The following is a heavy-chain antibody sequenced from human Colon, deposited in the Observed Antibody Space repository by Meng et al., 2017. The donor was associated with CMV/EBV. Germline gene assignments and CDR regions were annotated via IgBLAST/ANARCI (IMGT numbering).Heavy chain of an antibody. V-gene: IGHV4-61*01. J-gene: IGHJ4*02. CDR1: GASVSSGSYY. CDR3: ARDSPLLADFDY. D-gene: IGHD2-21*01. CDR2: IFHTGIT. Sequence: SETLSLTCTVSGASVSSGSYYWSWLRQPPGMGLEWIGYIFHTGITKYNPSLKSRVTISLDTSKNQFSLKLNSASAADTAVYFCARDSPLLADFDYWGQGALVTVSS.